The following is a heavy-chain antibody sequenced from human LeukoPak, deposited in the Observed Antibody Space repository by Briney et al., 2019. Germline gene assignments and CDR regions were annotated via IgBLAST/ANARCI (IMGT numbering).Heavy chain of an antibody. CDR3: ARDPYYYGSGSFAAFDI. Sequence: GGSLRLSCAASSFTFSSYWMTWVRQAPGKGLEWVANIKEDGSKTFYVDSVKGRFTISRDNAKNSLYLQMNSLRAEDTVVYYCARDPYYYGSGSFAAFDIWGQGTMVTVSS. J-gene: IGHJ3*02. CDR2: IKEDGSKT. V-gene: IGHV3-7*01. D-gene: IGHD3-10*01. CDR1: SFTFSSYW.